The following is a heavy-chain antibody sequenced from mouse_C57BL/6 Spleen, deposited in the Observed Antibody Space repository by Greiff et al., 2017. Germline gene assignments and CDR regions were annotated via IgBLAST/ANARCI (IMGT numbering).Heavy chain of an antibody. J-gene: IGHJ3*01. CDR1: GYTFTSYW. CDR3: ARRGSSYSFAY. D-gene: IGHD1-1*01. V-gene: IGHV1-52*01. CDR2: IDPSDSET. Sequence: QVQLKQPGAELVRPGSSVKLSCKASGYTFTSYWMHWVKQRPIQGLEWIGNIDPSDSETHYNQKFKDKATLPVDKSSSTAYMQLSSLTSEDSAVYYCARRGSSYSFAYWGQGTLVTVSA.